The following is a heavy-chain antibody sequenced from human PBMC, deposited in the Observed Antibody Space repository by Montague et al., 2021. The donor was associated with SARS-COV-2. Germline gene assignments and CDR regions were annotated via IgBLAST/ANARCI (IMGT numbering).Heavy chain of an antibody. V-gene: IGHV4-59*01. Sequence: SETLSLNCTVSGGSISSYYWSWIRQPPGKGLEWIGYIYYSGSTNYNPSLKSRVTISVDTSKNQFSLKLSSVTAADTAVYYCAGTYYDFWSGFIHYYYMDVWGKGTTVTVSS. CDR2: IYYSGST. CDR1: GGSISSYY. J-gene: IGHJ6*03. CDR3: AGTYYDFWSGFIHYYYMDV. D-gene: IGHD3-3*01.